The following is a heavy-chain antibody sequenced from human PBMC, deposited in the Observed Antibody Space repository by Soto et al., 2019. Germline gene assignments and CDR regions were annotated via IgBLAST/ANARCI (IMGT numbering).Heavy chain of an antibody. CDR2: IYYSGST. Sequence: ETLSLTCTVSGGSISSYYWSWIRQPPGKGLEWIGSIYYSGSTYYNPSLKSRVTISVDTSKNQFSLKLSSVTAADTAVYYCARGPAGFWSGYYPTYYYYYMDVWGKGTTVTVSS. CDR3: ARGPAGFWSGYYPTYYYYYMDV. D-gene: IGHD3-3*01. CDR1: GGSISSYY. V-gene: IGHV4-59*01. J-gene: IGHJ6*03.